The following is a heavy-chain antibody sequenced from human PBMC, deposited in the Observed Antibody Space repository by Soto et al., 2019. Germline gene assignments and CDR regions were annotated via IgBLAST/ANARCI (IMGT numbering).Heavy chain of an antibody. CDR1: GGSISSYY. CDR3: AGGVDRQWADY. V-gene: IGHV4-59*01. J-gene: IGHJ4*02. CDR2: IFYSGSS. D-gene: IGHD6-19*01. Sequence: SETLSLTCTVSGGSISSYYWTWIRQPPGKGLEWIGYIFYSGSSHYNPSLESRVTISVDTSKNQFSLSLRSVTAADTAVYYCAGGVDRQWADYWGQGTLVTVSS.